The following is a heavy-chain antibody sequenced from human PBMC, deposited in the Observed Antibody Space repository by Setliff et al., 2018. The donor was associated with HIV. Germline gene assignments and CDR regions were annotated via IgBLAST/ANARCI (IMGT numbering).Heavy chain of an antibody. D-gene: IGHD2-2*01. CDR2: IYYSGST. CDR3: AKEDQRVTSVDY. CDR1: GGSIINYF. V-gene: IGHV4-59*01. J-gene: IGHJ4*02. Sequence: SETLSLTCSVTGGSIINYFWGWIRMPPGKGLEWIGYIYYSGSTDYNPSLKSRVTISVDTSKNQVSLKLNSVTAADTAVYYCAKEDQRVTSVDYWGQGTPVTVSS.